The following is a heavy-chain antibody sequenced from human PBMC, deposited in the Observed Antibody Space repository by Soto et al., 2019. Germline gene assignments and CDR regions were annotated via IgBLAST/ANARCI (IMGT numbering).Heavy chain of an antibody. J-gene: IGHJ4*02. CDR2: IDHDGPT. Sequence: EVQLVESGGGLVQPGGSLRLSCAGSVFTFSNYWMHWVRQAPGKGLEWVSRIDHDGPTDYADSVRGRFTITRDNAENTLYLQMNSLRPEDTAVYYCVRDSHGDYWGQLTLVTVSS. V-gene: IGHV3-74*01. CDR1: VFTFSNYW. CDR3: VRDSHGDY.